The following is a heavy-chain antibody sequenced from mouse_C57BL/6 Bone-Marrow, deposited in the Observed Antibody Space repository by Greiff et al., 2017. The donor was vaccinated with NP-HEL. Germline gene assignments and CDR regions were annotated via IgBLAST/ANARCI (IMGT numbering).Heavy chain of an antibody. CDR1: GYTFTSYG. J-gene: IGHJ2*01. V-gene: IGHV1-81*01. Sequence: QVQLKESGAELARPGASVKLSCKASGYTFTSYGISWVKQRTGQGLEWIGEIYPRSGNTYYNEKFKGKATLTADKSSSTAYMELRSLTSEDSAVYFCARSEAPIFFDYWGQGTTLTVSS. CDR3: ARSEAPIFFDY. CDR2: IYPRSGNT.